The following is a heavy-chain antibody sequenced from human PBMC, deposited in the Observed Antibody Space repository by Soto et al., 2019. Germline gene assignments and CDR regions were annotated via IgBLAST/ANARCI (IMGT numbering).Heavy chain of an antibody. Sequence: GGSLRLSCAASGFTFSSYSMNWVRQAPGKGLEWVSYISSSSSTIYYADSVKGRFTISRDNAKNSLYLQMNSLRDEDTAVYYCARDTIYDSSGYYLANYGMDVWGQGTTVPSP. CDR2: ISSSSSTI. D-gene: IGHD3-22*01. V-gene: IGHV3-48*02. J-gene: IGHJ6*02. CDR3: ARDTIYDSSGYYLANYGMDV. CDR1: GFTFSSYS.